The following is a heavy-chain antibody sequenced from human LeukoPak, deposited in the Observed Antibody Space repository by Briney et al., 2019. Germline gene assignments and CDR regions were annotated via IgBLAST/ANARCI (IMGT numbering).Heavy chain of an antibody. CDR2: ITGSGGWT. J-gene: IGHJ5*02. CDR3: AKDASGAATNWFDP. D-gene: IGHD1-26*01. CDR1: GLTFSNYA. V-gene: IGHV3-23*01. Sequence: GGSLRLSCAASGLTFSNYAMMWLRQAPGKGLEWVSAITGSGGWTLYADSVKGRFTISRDNSKNTLYLEMSSLRVEDTAVYYYAKDASGAATNWFDPWGQGTLVTVSS.